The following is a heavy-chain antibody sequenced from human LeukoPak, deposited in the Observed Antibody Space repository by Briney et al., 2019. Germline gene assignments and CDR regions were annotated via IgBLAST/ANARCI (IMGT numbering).Heavy chain of an antibody. CDR2: ISSSSSYI. CDR1: GFTFSSYS. CDR3: ARDKGHRGTYSSSSGGYMDV. J-gene: IGHJ6*03. V-gene: IGHV3-21*01. D-gene: IGHD6-6*01. Sequence: GRSLRLSCAASGFTFSSYSMNWVRQAPGKGLEWVSSISSSSSYIYYADSVKGRFTISRDNAKNSLYLQMNSLRAEDTAVYYCARDKGHRGTYSSSSGGYMDVWGKGTTVTVSS.